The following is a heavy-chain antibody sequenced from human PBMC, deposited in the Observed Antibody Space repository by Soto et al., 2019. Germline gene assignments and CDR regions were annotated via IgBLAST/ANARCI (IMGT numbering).Heavy chain of an antibody. J-gene: IGHJ5*02. D-gene: IGHD3-16*01. CDR2: ISAYNGNT. CDR1: GYTFTSYG. V-gene: IGHV1-18*01. CDR3: ARAVDDSGRRDWFDP. Sequence: GASVKVSCXASGYTFTSYGISWVRQAPGQGLEWMGWISAYNGNTNYAQKLQGRVTMTTDTSTSTAYMELRSLRSDDTAVYYCARAVDDSGRRDWFDPWGQGTLVTVSS.